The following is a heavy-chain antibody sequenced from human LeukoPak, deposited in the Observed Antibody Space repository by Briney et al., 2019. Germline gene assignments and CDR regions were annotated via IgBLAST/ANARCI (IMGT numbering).Heavy chain of an antibody. Sequence: PGGSLRLSCAASGFTVSSNYMSWVRQAPGKGLEWVSVIYSGGSTYYADSVKGRFTISRDNSKNTLYLQMNSLRAEDTAVYYCARGGAAADIYYYGMDVWGKGTTVTVSS. CDR2: IYSGGST. CDR3: ARGGAAADIYYYGMDV. V-gene: IGHV3-66*02. D-gene: IGHD6-13*01. CDR1: GFTVSSNY. J-gene: IGHJ6*04.